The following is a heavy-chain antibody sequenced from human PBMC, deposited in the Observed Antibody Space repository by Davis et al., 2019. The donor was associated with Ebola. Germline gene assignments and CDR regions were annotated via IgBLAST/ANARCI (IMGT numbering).Heavy chain of an antibody. CDR2: INTNTGNP. Sequence: AASVKVSCKASGYTFTSYYMHWVRQAPGQGLEWMGWINTNTGNPTYAQGFTGRFVFSLDTSVSTAYLQISSLKAEDTAVYYCARDLYSSSWLVGDWANWFDPWGQGTLVTVSS. V-gene: IGHV7-4-1*02. CDR1: GYTFTSYY. J-gene: IGHJ5*02. CDR3: ARDLYSSSWLVGDWANWFDP. D-gene: IGHD6-13*01.